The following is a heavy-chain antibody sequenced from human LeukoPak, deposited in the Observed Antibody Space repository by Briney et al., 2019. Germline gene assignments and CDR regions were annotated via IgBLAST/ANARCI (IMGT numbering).Heavy chain of an antibody. CDR3: AKDWSTIVGARPDDAFDI. Sequence: GGSLRLSCAASGFVFSSSAMHWVRQAPGKGLERVTAISYDGSNKYYADSVKGRFSISRDNSKNTLYLQMNSLRAEDTAVYYCAKDWSTIVGARPDDAFDIWGQGTMVTVSS. V-gene: IGHV3-30*04. D-gene: IGHD1-26*01. J-gene: IGHJ3*02. CDR2: ISYDGSNK. CDR1: GFVFSSSA.